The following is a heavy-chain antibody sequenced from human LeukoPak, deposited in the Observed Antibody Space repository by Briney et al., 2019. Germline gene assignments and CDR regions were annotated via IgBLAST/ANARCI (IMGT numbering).Heavy chain of an antibody. Sequence: GGSLRLSCAASGFTFSSYAMHWVRQAPGKGLEWVAVISYDGSNKYYADSVKGRFTIPRDNSKNTLYLQMNSLRAEDTAVYYCTRGLATSSGWYTTLFTVSAFDIWGQGTMVTVSS. J-gene: IGHJ3*02. V-gene: IGHV3-30*04. CDR3: TRGLATSSGWYTTLFTVSAFDI. CDR1: GFTFSSYA. CDR2: ISYDGSNK. D-gene: IGHD6-19*01.